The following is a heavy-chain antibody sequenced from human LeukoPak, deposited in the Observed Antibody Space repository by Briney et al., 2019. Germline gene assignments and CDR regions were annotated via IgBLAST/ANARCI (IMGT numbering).Heavy chain of an antibody. V-gene: IGHV1-18*01. D-gene: IGHD3-22*01. CDR2: ISAYNGNT. CDR3: ARLDDSSGYDYHDAFDI. CDR1: GYTFTSYG. J-gene: IGHJ3*02. Sequence: ASVKVSCKASGYTFTSYGISWVRQAPGQGLEWMGWISAYNGNTNYAQKLQGRVTMTTDTSTSTAYMELRSLRSDDTAVYYCARLDDSSGYDYHDAFDIWGQGTMVTVSS.